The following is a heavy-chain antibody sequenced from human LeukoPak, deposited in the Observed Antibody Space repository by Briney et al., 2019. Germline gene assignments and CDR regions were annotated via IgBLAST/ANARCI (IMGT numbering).Heavy chain of an antibody. V-gene: IGHV4-31*11. CDR3: AVGVGAFDI. Sequence: SETLSLTCAVYGGSFSGYYWSWIRQHPGKGLEWIGYIYYSGSTYYNPSLKSRVTISVDTSKNQFSLKLSSVTAADTAVYYCAVGVGAFDIWGQGTMVTVSS. CDR1: GGSFSGYY. J-gene: IGHJ3*02. CDR2: IYYSGST. D-gene: IGHD2-15*01.